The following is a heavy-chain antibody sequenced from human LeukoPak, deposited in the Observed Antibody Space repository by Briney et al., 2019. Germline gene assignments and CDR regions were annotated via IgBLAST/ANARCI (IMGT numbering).Heavy chain of an antibody. V-gene: IGHV4-59*03. J-gene: IGHJ4*02. D-gene: IGHD1-26*01. Sequence: PSETLSLTLTVSGGSITNYYGSSIRQPPGGGLECIGYIFSTGTTTKYNPSRRGRATVSEDTSKDQVSLTLTSVTAADTAMYYCARWDGTYSYYFDLWGQGLLVTVSS. CDR1: GGSITNYY. CDR2: IFSTGTTT. CDR3: ARWDGTYSYYFDL.